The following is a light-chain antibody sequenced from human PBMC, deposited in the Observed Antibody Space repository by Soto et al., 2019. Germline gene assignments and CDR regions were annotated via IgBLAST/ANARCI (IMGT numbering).Light chain of an antibody. CDR1: QDIATY. V-gene: IGKV1-33*01. J-gene: IGKJ1*01. CDR3: QQYDNLPPTWT. CDR2: DAS. Sequence: DIPMTQSPSSLSASVGNRVTITCQASQDIATYLNWYQQKPGKAPNLLIYDASNLETGVPSRFSGGGSGTQFTFTISNLQPEDIATYYCQQYDNLPPTWTFGQGTKVEIE.